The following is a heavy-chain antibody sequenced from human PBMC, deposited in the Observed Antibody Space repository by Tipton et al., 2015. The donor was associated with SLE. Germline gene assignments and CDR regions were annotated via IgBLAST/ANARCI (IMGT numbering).Heavy chain of an antibody. V-gene: IGHV4-39*07. D-gene: IGHD5-24*01. CDR2: IYYSGTT. CDR3: ASLPIVAMARAY. CDR1: GGSISSSSYY. Sequence: TLSLTCTVSGGSISSSSYYWGWIRQPPGKGLEWIGTIYYSGTTYYNPSLRSRVTISVDTSKNQFSLRLTSVTAADTAVYYCASLPIVAMARAYWGQGILVTVSS. J-gene: IGHJ4*02.